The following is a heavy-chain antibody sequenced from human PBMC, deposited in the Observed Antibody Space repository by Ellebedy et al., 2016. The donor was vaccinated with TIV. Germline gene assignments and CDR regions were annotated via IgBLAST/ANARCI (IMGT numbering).Heavy chain of an antibody. D-gene: IGHD2-15*01. V-gene: IGHV3-30*03. CDR3: ARDGGWFDP. CDR1: GFTFSSYS. CDR2: ISYDGSNK. J-gene: IGHJ5*02. Sequence: GESLKISXAASGFTFSSYSMNWVRQAPGKGLEWVAVISYDGSNKYYADSVKGRFTISRDNSKNTLYLQMNSLRAEDTAVYYCARDGGWFDPWGQGTLVTVSS.